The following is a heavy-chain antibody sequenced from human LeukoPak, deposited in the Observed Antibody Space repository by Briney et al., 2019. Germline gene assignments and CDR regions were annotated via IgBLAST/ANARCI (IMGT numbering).Heavy chain of an antibody. Sequence: SETLSLTCTVSGGSISCYYWSWIRQPPGKGLEWIGYIYYSGSTNYNPSLKSRVTISVDTSKNQFSLKLSSVTAADTAVYYCAAGRGITIASRFDYWGQGTLVTVSS. V-gene: IGHV4-59*01. D-gene: IGHD2-21*01. CDR3: AAGRGITIASRFDY. CDR1: GGSISCYY. CDR2: IYYSGST. J-gene: IGHJ4*02.